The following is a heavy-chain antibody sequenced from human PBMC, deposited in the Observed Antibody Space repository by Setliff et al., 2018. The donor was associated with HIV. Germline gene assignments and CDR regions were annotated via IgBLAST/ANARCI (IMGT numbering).Heavy chain of an antibody. D-gene: IGHD3-22*01. CDR2: INPSGGST. CDR3: ARDGVRGYDSSGYLFSWVRRFHHDYYYYYMDV. V-gene: IGHV1-46*01. Sequence: GASVKVSCKASGYTFTSYYMHWVRQAPGQGLEWMGIINPSGGSTSYAQKFQGRVTMTRDKSTSTVYMELSSLRSEDTAVYYCARDGVRGYDSSGYLFSWVRRFHHDYYYYYMDVWGKGTTVTVSS. CDR1: GYTFTSYY. J-gene: IGHJ6*03.